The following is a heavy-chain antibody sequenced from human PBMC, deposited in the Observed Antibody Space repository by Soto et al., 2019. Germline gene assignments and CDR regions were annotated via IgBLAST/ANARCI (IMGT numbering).Heavy chain of an antibody. J-gene: IGHJ6*02. CDR2: IIPIPGTA. CDR3: ARSQGSSTSLDIYYYFYYGMDV. V-gene: IGHV1-69*01. Sequence: QVQLVQSGAEVKKPGSSVKVSCKASGGTFSSYAISWVRQAPGQGLEWMGGIIPIPGTANYAQKFQGRVTITADESTSTAYMELSSLRPEDTAVYYCARSQGSSTSLDIYYYFYYGMDVWGQGTTVTVSS. D-gene: IGHD2-2*01. CDR1: GGTFSSYA.